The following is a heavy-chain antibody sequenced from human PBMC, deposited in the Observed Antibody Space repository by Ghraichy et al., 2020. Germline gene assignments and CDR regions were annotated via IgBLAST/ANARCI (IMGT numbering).Heavy chain of an antibody. CDR2: MNPNSGNT. D-gene: IGHD3-16*01. CDR1: GYTFTSYD. J-gene: IGHJ4*02. V-gene: IGHV1-8*01. Sequence: ASVKVSCKASGYTFTSYDINWVRQATGQGLEWMGWMNPNSGNTGYAQKFQGRVTMTRNTSISTAYMELSSLRSEDTAVYYCARGLKTKGRGVMITIDYWGQGTLVTVSS. CDR3: ARGLKTKGRGVMITIDY.